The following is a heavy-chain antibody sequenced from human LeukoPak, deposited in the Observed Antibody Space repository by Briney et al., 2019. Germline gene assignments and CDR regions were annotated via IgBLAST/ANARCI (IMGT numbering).Heavy chain of an antibody. CDR2: INHSGST. CDR3: ARRAYSAAYWKHFDY. V-gene: IGHV4-34*01. D-gene: IGHD1-1*01. Sequence: SETLSLTCAVYGGSFSGYYWSWIRQPPGKGLEWIGEINHSGSTNYNPSLKSRVTISVDTSKNQFSLKLNSVTAADTAVYFCARRAYSAAYWKHFDYWGQGILVTVSS. J-gene: IGHJ4*02. CDR1: GGSFSGYY.